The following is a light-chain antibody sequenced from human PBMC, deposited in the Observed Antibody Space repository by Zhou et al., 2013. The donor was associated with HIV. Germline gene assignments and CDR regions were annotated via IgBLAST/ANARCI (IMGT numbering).Light chain of an antibody. CDR2: RAS. CDR1: QSVSSNY. V-gene: IGKV3-20*01. Sequence: EIVLTQSPGTLSLSPGERATLSCRASQSVSSNYLAWYQQKPGQAPRLLIYRASSRATGIPDRFSGSGSGTDFTLTISRLEPEDFAVYYCQQYGSFFGPGTKVDIK. CDR3: QQYGSF. J-gene: IGKJ3*01.